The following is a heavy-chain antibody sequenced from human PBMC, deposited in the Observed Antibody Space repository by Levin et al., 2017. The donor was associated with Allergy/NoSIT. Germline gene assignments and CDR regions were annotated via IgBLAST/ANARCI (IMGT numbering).Heavy chain of an antibody. CDR3: AKFWGQIAAEQDFDL. Sequence: AGGSLRLSCAASGFTFSSYAMSWVRQAPGKGLEWVSAISGSGGSTYYADSVKGRFTISRDNSKNTLYLQMNSLRAEDTAVYYCAKFWGQIAAEQDFDLWGRGTLVTVSS. CDR1: GFTFSSYA. CDR2: ISGSGGST. D-gene: IGHD6-13*01. V-gene: IGHV3-23*01. J-gene: IGHJ2*01.